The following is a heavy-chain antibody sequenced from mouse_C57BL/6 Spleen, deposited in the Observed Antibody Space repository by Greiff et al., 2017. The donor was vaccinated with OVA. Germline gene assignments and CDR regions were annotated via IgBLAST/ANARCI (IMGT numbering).Heavy chain of an antibody. D-gene: IGHD2-5*01. CDR2: ISYDGSN. V-gene: IGHV3-6*01. CDR1: GYSITSGYY. Sequence: EVKLVESGPGLVKPSQSLSLTCSVTGYSITSGYYWNWIRQFPGNKLEWMGYISYDGSNNYNPSLKNRISITRDTSKNQFFLKLNSVTTEDTATYYCARDGAYYSNYVGFAYWGQGTLVTVSA. CDR3: ARDGAYYSNYVGFAY. J-gene: IGHJ3*01.